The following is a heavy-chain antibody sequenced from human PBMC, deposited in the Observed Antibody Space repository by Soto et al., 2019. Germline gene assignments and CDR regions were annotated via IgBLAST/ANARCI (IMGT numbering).Heavy chain of an antibody. D-gene: IGHD3-3*01. CDR3: ARGATIFGVAAYSYYEMEV. CDR1: GGTFSNYA. J-gene: IGHJ6*02. V-gene: IGHV1-69*01. CDR2: IVPAFGTP. Sequence: QVQLVQSGAEVKKPGSSVKVSCRASGGTFSNYAISWVRQAPGQGLEWMGGIVPAFGTPNYAQNLQGRITITADDSTTTVYMELSSLRSDDTAVYYCARGATIFGVAAYSYYEMEVWGQGTTVTVSS.